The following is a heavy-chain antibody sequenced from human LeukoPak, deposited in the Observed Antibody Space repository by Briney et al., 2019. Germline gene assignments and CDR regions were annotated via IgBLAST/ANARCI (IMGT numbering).Heavy chain of an antibody. CDR2: IYYSGTT. CDR3: ARGVYIAAAQYGY. Sequence: PSETLSLTCTVSGGSISSYYWSWIRQPPGKGLEWIEYIYYSGTTNYNPSLKSRVTISVDTSKNQLSLKLSSVTAADTAVYYCARGVYIAAAQYGYWGQGTLVTVSS. CDR1: GGSISSYY. V-gene: IGHV4-59*01. J-gene: IGHJ4*01. D-gene: IGHD6-13*01.